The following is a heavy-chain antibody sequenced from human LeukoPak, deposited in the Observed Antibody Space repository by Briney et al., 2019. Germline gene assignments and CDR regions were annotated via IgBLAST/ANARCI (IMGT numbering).Heavy chain of an antibody. Sequence: ASVKVSCKASGYTFTGYYMHWVRQAPGQGLEWMGWINPNSGGTNYAQKFQGRVTMTRDTSSSTAYMELSRLRSDDTAVYYCARDSPPDTAMFSGYHYYYYIDVWGEGTTVTVSS. V-gene: IGHV1-2*02. CDR2: INPNSGGT. J-gene: IGHJ6*03. D-gene: IGHD5-18*01. CDR3: ARDSPPDTAMFSGYHYYYYIDV. CDR1: GYTFTGYY.